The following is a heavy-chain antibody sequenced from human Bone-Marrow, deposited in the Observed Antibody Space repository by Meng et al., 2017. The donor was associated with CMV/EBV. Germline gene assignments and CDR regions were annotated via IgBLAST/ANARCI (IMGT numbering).Heavy chain of an antibody. CDR2: MRPDGTEK. D-gene: IGHD3-16*01. J-gene: IGHJ4*02. Sequence: SCKASGYTFSNYWLSWVRQAPGKGLEWVAKMRPDGTEKFYVDSVKGRFSIARDNAKNSQYLQMNRLRAEDTGVYYCAREGDASFDYWGQGTVVTVSS. V-gene: IGHV3-7*01. CDR1: GYTFSNYW. CDR3: AREGDASFDY.